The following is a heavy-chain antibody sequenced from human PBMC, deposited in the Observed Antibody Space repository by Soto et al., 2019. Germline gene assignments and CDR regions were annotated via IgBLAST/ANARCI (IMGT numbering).Heavy chain of an antibody. D-gene: IGHD2-15*01. CDR1: GFTFSGSA. Sequence: GGSLRLSCAASGFTFSGSAMHWVRQASGKGLEWVGRIRSKANSYATAYAASVKGRFTISRDDSKNTAYLQMNSLSTEDTALYYCAADLPGHGGGYEFDYWGQGTPVTVSS. J-gene: IGHJ4*01. CDR2: IRSKANSYAT. CDR3: AADLPGHGGGYEFDY. V-gene: IGHV3-73*01.